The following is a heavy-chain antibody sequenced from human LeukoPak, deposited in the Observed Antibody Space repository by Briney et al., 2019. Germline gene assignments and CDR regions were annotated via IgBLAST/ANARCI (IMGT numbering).Heavy chain of an antibody. CDR2: FDPEDGET. Sequence: ASVKVSCKVSGYTLTELSMHWVRQAPGKGLERMGSFDPEDGETIYTQKFQGRVTMTEDTSTDTAYMELSSLRSEDTAVYYCARALRVTYYYDSSGYYPSDYWGQGTLVTVSS. CDR3: ARALRVTYYYDSSGYYPSDY. CDR1: GYTLTELS. V-gene: IGHV1-24*01. J-gene: IGHJ4*02. D-gene: IGHD3-22*01.